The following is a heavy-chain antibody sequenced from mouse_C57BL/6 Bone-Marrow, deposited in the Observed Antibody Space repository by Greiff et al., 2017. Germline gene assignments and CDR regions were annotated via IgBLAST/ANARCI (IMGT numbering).Heavy chain of an antibody. CDR1: GFNIKGDA. Sequence: EVQLQQSGAELVRPGASVKLSCTASGFNIKGDAMHWVHQRPEQGLEWIGWIGAENGDTDYASKLRGKTTITADTSSNTAYLQLSSQTSEDTAVYYCTTGTTVVFDYWGQGTTLTVSS. V-gene: IGHV14-4*01. CDR3: TTGTTVVFDY. J-gene: IGHJ2*01. CDR2: IGAENGDT. D-gene: IGHD1-1*01.